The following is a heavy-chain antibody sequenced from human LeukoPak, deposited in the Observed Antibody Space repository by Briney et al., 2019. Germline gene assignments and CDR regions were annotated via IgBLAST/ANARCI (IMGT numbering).Heavy chain of an antibody. CDR2: ISGSGDGA. CDR3: AKGYIQLWWFDY. D-gene: IGHD2-21*01. Sequence: GGSLRLSCAASGFTFSTYAMSWVRQAPGKGLQWVSLISGSGDGAHYADSVKGRFTISRDNSKNTVYLQMANLRAEDTAVYYCAKGYIQLWWFDYRGQGTLVTVSS. V-gene: IGHV3-23*01. J-gene: IGHJ4*02. CDR1: GFTFSTYA.